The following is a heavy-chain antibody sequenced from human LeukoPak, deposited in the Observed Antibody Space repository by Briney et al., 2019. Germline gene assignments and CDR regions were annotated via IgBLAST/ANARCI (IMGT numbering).Heavy chain of an antibody. Sequence: SVKVSCKASGGTFSSYAISWVRQAPGQGLEWTGRIIPIFGIANYAQKFQGRVTITADKSTSTAYMELSSLRSEDTAVYYCARWDSSGSYFDYWGQGTLVTVSS. D-gene: IGHD3-22*01. V-gene: IGHV1-69*04. CDR3: ARWDSSGSYFDY. J-gene: IGHJ4*02. CDR1: GGTFSSYA. CDR2: IIPIFGIA.